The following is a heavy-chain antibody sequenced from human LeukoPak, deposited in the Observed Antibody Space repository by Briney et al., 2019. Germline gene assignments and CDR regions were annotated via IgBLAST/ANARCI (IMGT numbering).Heavy chain of an antibody. Sequence: PSETLSLTCTVSGGSISSSSYYWGWIRQPPGKGLEWIGSIYYSGSTYYNPSLKSRVTISVDTSKNQFSLKLSSVTAADTAVYYCARLLRPYWYFDLWGRGTLVTVSS. CDR1: GGSISSSSYY. CDR2: IYYSGST. J-gene: IGHJ2*01. V-gene: IGHV4-39*01. CDR3: ARLLRPYWYFDL.